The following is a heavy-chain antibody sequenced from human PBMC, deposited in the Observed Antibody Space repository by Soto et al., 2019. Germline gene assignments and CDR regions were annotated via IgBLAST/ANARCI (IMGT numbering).Heavy chain of an antibody. Sequence: EVQLLDSGCGWVQPGGSLRLSCAASGFTFSSYAMSWVRQAPGKGLEWVSAISASGGSTYYADAVKGRFTISRDNSKHTLYLQMNNLTVDDKDVYYFADGGEWSFNFEYWGQGTLVTVSS. CDR1: GFTFSSYA. J-gene: IGHJ4*02. D-gene: IGHD3-3*01. CDR3: ADGGEWSFNFEY. V-gene: IGHV3-23*01. CDR2: ISASGGST.